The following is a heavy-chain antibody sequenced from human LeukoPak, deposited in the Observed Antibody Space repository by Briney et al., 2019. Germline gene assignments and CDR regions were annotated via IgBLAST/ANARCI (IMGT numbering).Heavy chain of an antibody. D-gene: IGHD6-13*01. J-gene: IGHJ5*02. Sequence: PGWALRDTFLASVCTFISYSLNWVRQAPAKGLEWVSSISSSSSYIYYADSVKGRFTISRDNAKNSLYLQMNSLRAEDTAVYYCARRLGQQPNWFDPWGQGTLVTVSS. CDR2: ISSSSSYI. CDR1: VCTFISYS. CDR3: ARRLGQQPNWFDP. V-gene: IGHV3-21*01.